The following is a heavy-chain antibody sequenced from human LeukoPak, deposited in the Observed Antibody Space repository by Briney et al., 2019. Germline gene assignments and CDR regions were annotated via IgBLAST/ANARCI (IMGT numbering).Heavy chain of an antibody. Sequence: ASVKVSCKASGYTFTSYAMNWVRQAPGQGLEWMGWINTNTGNPTYAQGFTGRFVFSLDTSVSTAYLQISSLKAEDTAVYYCARDQRYRSIAVAGTQDYWGQGTLVTVSS. CDR3: ARDQRYRSIAVAGTQDY. V-gene: IGHV7-4-1*02. CDR1: GYTFTSYA. J-gene: IGHJ4*02. D-gene: IGHD6-19*01. CDR2: INTNTGNP.